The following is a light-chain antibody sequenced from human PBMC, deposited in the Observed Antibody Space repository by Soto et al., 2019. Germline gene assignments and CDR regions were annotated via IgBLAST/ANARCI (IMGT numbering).Light chain of an antibody. J-gene: IGKJ1*01. Sequence: DIQMTQSPSSLSASVGDRVTITCRASQSITKYLNWFRQKPGKAPKLLLYAASSLQSGVPSRFSGSGSGTDFNLTISSLQPEDFATYYCQQSYSTPRTFGQGTKVEIK. CDR2: AAS. CDR1: QSITKY. CDR3: QQSYSTPRT. V-gene: IGKV1-39*01.